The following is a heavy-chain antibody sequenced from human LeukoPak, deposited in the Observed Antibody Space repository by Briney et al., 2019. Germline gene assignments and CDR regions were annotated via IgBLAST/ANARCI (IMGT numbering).Heavy chain of an antibody. CDR3: AKERQTGDYFTSDY. Sequence: GGSLRLSCEGSAFIFSGHWMSWVRQAPGEGLEWLSAINGRGITYYAGSVKGRFTISRDNSENTLYLQMNSLTVDDTAVYFCAKERQTGDYFTSDYWGQGTLVTVSS. J-gene: IGHJ4*02. V-gene: IGHV3-23*01. CDR2: INGRGIT. D-gene: IGHD4-17*01. CDR1: AFIFSGHW.